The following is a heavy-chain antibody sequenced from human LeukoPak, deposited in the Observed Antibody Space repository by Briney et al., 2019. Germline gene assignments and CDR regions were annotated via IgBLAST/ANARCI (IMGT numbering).Heavy chain of an antibody. Sequence: GASVKVSCKASGYTLTSYGISWVRQAPGQGLEWMGWISANNGNANYAQKFQGRVTMTRNTSISTAYMELSSLRSEDTAVYYCARGLSGGRFKGVGATRYRNIGDYWGQGTLVTVSS. J-gene: IGHJ4*02. D-gene: IGHD1-26*01. V-gene: IGHV1-18*01. CDR2: ISANNGNA. CDR1: GYTLTSYG. CDR3: ARGLSGGRFKGVGATRYRNIGDY.